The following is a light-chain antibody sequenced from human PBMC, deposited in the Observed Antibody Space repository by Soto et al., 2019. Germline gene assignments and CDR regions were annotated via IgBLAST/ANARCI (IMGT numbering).Light chain of an antibody. Sequence: EIVMTQSPATLSVSPGERATLSCRASQSVGRNSAWYQQKPGQAPRLLIYGASTSATGIPARFSGSGSGTEFTCTIRCLQSEDVAIYSCQQYNHWPPLPFGGGTKLEIK. CDR1: QSVGRN. V-gene: IGKV3-15*01. CDR2: GAS. J-gene: IGKJ4*01. CDR3: QQYNHWPPLP.